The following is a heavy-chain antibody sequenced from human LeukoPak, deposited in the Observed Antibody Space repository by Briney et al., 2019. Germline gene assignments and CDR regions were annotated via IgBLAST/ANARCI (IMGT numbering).Heavy chain of an antibody. V-gene: IGHV4-61*01. D-gene: IGHD3-10*01. J-gene: IGHJ6*03. Sequence: ASQTLSLTCTVSGGSISSGSYYWSWIRQPPGKGLEWIGYIYYSGSTNYNPSLKSRVTISVDTSKNQFSLKLSSVTAADTAVYYCARGVENITMVRGVSWYYYYYMDVWGKGTTVTVSS. CDR1: GGSISSGSYY. CDR2: IYYSGST. CDR3: ARGVENITMVRGVSWYYYYYMDV.